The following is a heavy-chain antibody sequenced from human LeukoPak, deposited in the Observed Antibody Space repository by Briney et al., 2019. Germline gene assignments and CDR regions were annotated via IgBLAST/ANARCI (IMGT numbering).Heavy chain of an antibody. CDR3: AFGGQLPECSSTSCEYFVY. CDR2: INHSGST. D-gene: IGHD2-2*01. J-gene: IGHJ4*02. Sequence: PSETLSLTCAVYGGSFSGYYWSWIRQPPGKGLEWIGEINHSGSTNYNPSLKSRVTISVDTSKNQFSLKLSSVTAADTAVYYCAFGGQLPECSSTSCEYFVYWGQGTLVTVSS. V-gene: IGHV4-34*01. CDR1: GGSFSGYY.